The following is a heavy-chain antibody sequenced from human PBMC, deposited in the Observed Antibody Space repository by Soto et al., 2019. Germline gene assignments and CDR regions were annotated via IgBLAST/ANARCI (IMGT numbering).Heavy chain of an antibody. D-gene: IGHD3-22*01. CDR1: GFTFSSYD. J-gene: IGHJ2*01. Sequence: GGSLRLSCAASGFTFSSYDMHWVRQATGKGLEWVSAIGTAGDTYYPGSVKGRFTISRENAKNSLYLQMNSLSAGDTAVYYCARVTYYYDSSGYFFYWYFDLWGRGTLVTVSS. CDR2: IGTAGDT. V-gene: IGHV3-13*01. CDR3: ARVTYYYDSSGYFFYWYFDL.